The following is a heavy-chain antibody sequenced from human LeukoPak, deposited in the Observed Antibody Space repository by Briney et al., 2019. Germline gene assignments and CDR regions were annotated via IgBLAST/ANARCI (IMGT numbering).Heavy chain of an antibody. V-gene: IGHV3-9*01. Sequence: PGGSLRLSCAASGFTFDDYAMHWVRQAPGKGLEWVSGITWNSDNIEYADSVKGRFTISRDNAKNSLYLQMDSLRAEDTAVYYCAKRGYTYGGHFDYWGQGALVTVSS. CDR3: AKRGYTYGGHFDY. D-gene: IGHD5-18*01. CDR2: ITWNSDNI. CDR1: GFTFDDYA. J-gene: IGHJ4*02.